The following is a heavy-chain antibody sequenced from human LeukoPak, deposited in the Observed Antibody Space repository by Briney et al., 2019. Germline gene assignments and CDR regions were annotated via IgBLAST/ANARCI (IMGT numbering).Heavy chain of an antibody. D-gene: IGHD2-15*01. CDR1: GGSISSYC. J-gene: IGHJ4*02. CDR3: ARESVGYCSGGSCPYYFDY. Sequence: SETLSLTCTVSGGSISSYCWSWVRQPAGKGLEGIGRIYSSGNTNYNPSLKSRVTMSVDTSRNQFSLKLSSVTAADTAVYYCARESVGYCSGGSCPYYFDYWGQGTLVTVSS. V-gene: IGHV4-4*07. CDR2: IYSSGNT.